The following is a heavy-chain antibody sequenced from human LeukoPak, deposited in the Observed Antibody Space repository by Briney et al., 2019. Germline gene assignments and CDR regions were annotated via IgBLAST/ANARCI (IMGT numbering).Heavy chain of an antibody. V-gene: IGHV3-23*01. Sequence: PGGSLRLPCAASGFTFSSYAMSWVRQAPGKGLEWVSAISGSGGSTYYADSAKGRFTISRDNSKNTLYLQMNSLRAEDTAVYYCAKDPVKWELHPFDYWGQGTLVTVSS. CDR2: ISGSGGST. CDR1: GFTFSSYA. CDR3: AKDPVKWELHPFDY. D-gene: IGHD1-26*01. J-gene: IGHJ4*02.